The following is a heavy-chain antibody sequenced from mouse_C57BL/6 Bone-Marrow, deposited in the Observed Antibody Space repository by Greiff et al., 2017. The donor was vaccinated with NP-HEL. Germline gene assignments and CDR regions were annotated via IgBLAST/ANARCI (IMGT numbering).Heavy chain of an antibody. CDR3: LSNFFYFDY. CDR2: IRSKSNNYAT. D-gene: IGHD1-3*01. CDR1: GFSFNTYA. V-gene: IGHV10-1*01. Sequence: EVQVVESGGGLVQPKGSLKLSCAASGFSFNTYAMNWVRQAPGKGLEWVARIRSKSNNYATYYADSVKDRFTISRDDSESTLYLQMNNLKTEDTAMYYCLSNFFYFDYWGQGTTLTVSS. J-gene: IGHJ2*01.